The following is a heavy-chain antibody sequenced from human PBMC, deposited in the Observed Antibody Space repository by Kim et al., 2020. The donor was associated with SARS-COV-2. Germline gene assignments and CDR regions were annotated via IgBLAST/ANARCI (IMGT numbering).Heavy chain of an antibody. CDR3: TRHGTAAGTFRAYYYYGMDV. CDR1: GFTFSGSA. V-gene: IGHV3-73*01. D-gene: IGHD6-13*01. J-gene: IGHJ6*02. CDR2: IRSKANSYAT. Sequence: GGSLRLSCAASGFTFSGSAMHWVRQASGKGLEWVGRIRSKANSYATAYAASVKGRFTISRDDSKNTAYLQMNSLKTEDTAVYYCTRHGTAAGTFRAYYYYGMDVWGQGTTVTVSS.